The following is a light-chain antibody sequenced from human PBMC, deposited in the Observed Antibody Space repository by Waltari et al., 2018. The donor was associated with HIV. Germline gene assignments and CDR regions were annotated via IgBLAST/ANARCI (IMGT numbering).Light chain of an antibody. CDR1: QNVSSN. V-gene: IGKV3D-15*01. CDR3: QQYKKWPLT. J-gene: IGKJ5*01. Sequence: EIVMMQSPATLSVSPGERATLSCRPSQNVSSNLAWYQQKVGQAPRLLMFGASTGATVIPTRFSGSGSGTEFTLTISSLQSEDFAVYYCQQYKKWPLTFGQGTRLEIK. CDR2: GAS.